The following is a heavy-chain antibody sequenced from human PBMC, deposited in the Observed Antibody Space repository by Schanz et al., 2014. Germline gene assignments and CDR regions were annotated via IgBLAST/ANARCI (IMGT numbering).Heavy chain of an antibody. CDR2: ISNNGDST. CDR3: AKGRFGELSAFDI. V-gene: IGHV3-64*04. J-gene: IGHJ3*02. D-gene: IGHD3-10*01. CDR1: GFTFSTFA. Sequence: VQLVESGGDLVQPGGSLRLSCSASGFTFSTFAMHWVRQAPGKGLEYISAISNNGDSTYYADSVKGRFTISRDNAKNSLYLQMNSLRAEDTAVYYCAKGRFGELSAFDIWGQGTMVTVSS.